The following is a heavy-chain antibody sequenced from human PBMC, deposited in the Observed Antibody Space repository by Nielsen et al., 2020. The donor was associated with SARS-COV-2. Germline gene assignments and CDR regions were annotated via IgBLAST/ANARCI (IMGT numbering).Heavy chain of an antibody. Sequence: SLKISCAASGFTFDDYAMHWVRQAPGKGLEWVSGISWNSGSIGYADSVKGRFTISRDNAKNSLYLQMNSLRGEDTAVYYCAREVIHNPYFDYWGQGILVTVSS. CDR1: GFTFDDYA. V-gene: IGHV3-9*01. D-gene: IGHD2-21*01. J-gene: IGHJ4*02. CDR3: AREVIHNPYFDY. CDR2: ISWNSGSI.